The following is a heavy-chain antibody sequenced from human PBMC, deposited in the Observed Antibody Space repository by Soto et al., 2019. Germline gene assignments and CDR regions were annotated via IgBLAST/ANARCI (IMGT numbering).Heavy chain of an antibody. Sequence: EASVKVSCKASGYTFTSYDINWVRQATGQGLEWMGWMNPNSGNTGYAQKFQGRVTMTRNTSISTAYMELSSLRSEDTAVYYCAREWRTTKYGGYGHYYYGMDVWGQGTTVTVSS. D-gene: IGHD5-12*01. CDR2: MNPNSGNT. CDR3: AREWRTTKYGGYGHYYYGMDV. CDR1: GYTFTSYD. V-gene: IGHV1-8*01. J-gene: IGHJ6*02.